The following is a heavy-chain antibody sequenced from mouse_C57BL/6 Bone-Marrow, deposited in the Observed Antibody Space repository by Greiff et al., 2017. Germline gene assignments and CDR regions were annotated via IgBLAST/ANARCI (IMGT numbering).Heavy chain of an antibody. V-gene: IGHV1-53*01. CDR3: ARWRYYGSSPYYYAMDY. CDR1: GYTFTSYW. CDR2: INPSNGGT. Sequence: VQLQQPGTELVKPGASVKLSCKASGYTFTSYWMHWVKPRPGQGLEWIGNINPSNGGTNYNEKFKSKATLTVDKSSSTAYMQLSSLTSEDSAVYYCARWRYYGSSPYYYAMDYWGQGTSVTVSS. D-gene: IGHD1-1*01. J-gene: IGHJ4*01.